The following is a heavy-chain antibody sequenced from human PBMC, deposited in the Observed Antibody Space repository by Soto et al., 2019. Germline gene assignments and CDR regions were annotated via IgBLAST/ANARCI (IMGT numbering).Heavy chain of an antibody. CDR3: ARDGYCSSTSCPPGYYYMDV. J-gene: IGHJ6*03. D-gene: IGHD2-2*03. CDR1: GYTFTSYA. CDR2: INAGNGNT. Sequence: ASVKVSCKASGYTFTSYAIHWVRQAPGQRLEWMGWINAGNGNTKYSQKFQGRVTITRDTSASTAYMELSSLRSEDTAVYYCARDGYCSSTSCPPGYYYMDVWGKGTTVTVSS. V-gene: IGHV1-3*01.